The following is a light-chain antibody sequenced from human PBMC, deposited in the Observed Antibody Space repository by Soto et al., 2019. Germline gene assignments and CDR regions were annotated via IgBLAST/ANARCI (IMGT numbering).Light chain of an antibody. Sequence: QSALTQPPSASGSPGQSVTISCTGTSNDVGGYDYVSWYQQHPGQAPKLMVYEVTKRPSGVPDRFSGSKSGNTASLTVSGLQAEDEADYYCSSYARRDNSLLGTGTKLTVL. CDR3: SSYARRDNSL. CDR2: EVT. J-gene: IGLJ1*01. V-gene: IGLV2-8*01. CDR1: SNDVGGYDY.